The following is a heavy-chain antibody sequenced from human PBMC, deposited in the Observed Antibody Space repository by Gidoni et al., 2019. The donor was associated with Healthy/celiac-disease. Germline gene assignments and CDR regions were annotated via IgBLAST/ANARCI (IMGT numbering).Heavy chain of an antibody. D-gene: IGHD6-19*01. Sequence: QLQLQESGPGLVKPSETLSLTCTVSGGSISSRSYYWGWIRQPPGKGLEWIGSIYYSGSTYYNPSLKSRVTISVDTSKNQFSLKLSSVTAADTAVYYCARQGPAIAVAVTPFDPWGQGTLVTVSS. CDR1: GGSISSRSYY. V-gene: IGHV4-39*01. J-gene: IGHJ5*02. CDR3: ARQGPAIAVAVTPFDP. CDR2: IYYSGST.